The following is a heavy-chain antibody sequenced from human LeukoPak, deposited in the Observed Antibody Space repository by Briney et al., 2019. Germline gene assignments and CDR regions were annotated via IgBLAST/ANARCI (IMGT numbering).Heavy chain of an antibody. CDR2: MNPNSGNT. V-gene: IGHV1-8*03. J-gene: IGHJ2*01. CDR3: ARGRRQWLALYWYFDL. CDR1: GYTFTSYD. Sequence: ASVKVPCKASGYTFTSYDINWVRQATGQGLEWMGWMNPNSGNTGYAQKFQGRVTITRNTSISTAYMELSSLRSEDTAVYYCARGRRQWLALYWYFDLWGRGTLVTVSS. D-gene: IGHD6-19*01.